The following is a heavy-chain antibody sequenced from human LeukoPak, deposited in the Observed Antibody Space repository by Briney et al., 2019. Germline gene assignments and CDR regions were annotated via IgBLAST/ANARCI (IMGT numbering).Heavy chain of an antibody. J-gene: IGHJ3*02. Sequence: PGGSLRLSCAASGFTFVDYAMHWVRQAPGKGLEWVSGITWNSGTIGYADSVKGRFTISRDNAKNSLYLQMNSLRLEDTALYYCARAPYYNDPGRSDAFDIWGQGTLVTVSS. D-gene: IGHD3-10*01. CDR2: ITWNSGTI. V-gene: IGHV3-9*01. CDR1: GFTFVDYA. CDR3: ARAPYYNDPGRSDAFDI.